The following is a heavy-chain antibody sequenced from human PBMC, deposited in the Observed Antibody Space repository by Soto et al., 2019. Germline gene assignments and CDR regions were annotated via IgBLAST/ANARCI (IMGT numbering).Heavy chain of an antibody. V-gene: IGHV3-23*01. Sequence: PGGSLRLSCAASEFTFSSYAMSWVRQAPGKGLEWVSVISGSGGSTYYADSVKGRFTISRDNSKNTLYLQMNSLRVEDTAVYYCAKDRVVVPPASPYYYGMDVWGQGTTVTVSS. J-gene: IGHJ6*02. D-gene: IGHD2-2*01. CDR2: ISGSGGST. CDR1: EFTFSSYA. CDR3: AKDRVVVPPASPYYYGMDV.